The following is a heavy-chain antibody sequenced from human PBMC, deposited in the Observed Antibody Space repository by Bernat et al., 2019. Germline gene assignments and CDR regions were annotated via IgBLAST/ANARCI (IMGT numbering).Heavy chain of an antibody. J-gene: IGHJ5*02. CDR2: IYHSGST. CDR3: ARDEGDGATTYNWFDP. Sequence: QLQLQESGPGLVKPSETLSLTCTVSGGSISSSSYYWGWIRQPPGKGLEWIGSIYHSGSTYYNPSLKSRVTISVDTSKNQFSLKLSSVTAADTAVYYCARDEGDGATTYNWFDPWGQGTLVTVSS. V-gene: IGHV4-39*07. CDR1: GGSISSSSYY. D-gene: IGHD3-16*01.